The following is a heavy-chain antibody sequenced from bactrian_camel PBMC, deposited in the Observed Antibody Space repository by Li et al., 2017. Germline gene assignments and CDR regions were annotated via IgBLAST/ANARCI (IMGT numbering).Heavy chain of an antibody. D-gene: IGHD3*01. Sequence: QLVESGGGSVQAGGSLRLSCTASGITYSNYCMGWFRQTPGKGRERVAYIWSGGDVNIVDDSVKGRFTLSKDNAKNTLYLSMDNLKPEDTALYTCAAEDQAPWDMGWICNYNTWGQGTQVTVS. V-gene: IGHV3S37*01. J-gene: IGHJ6*01. CDR3: AAEDQAPWDMGWICNYNT. CDR2: IWSGGDVN. CDR1: GITYSNYC.